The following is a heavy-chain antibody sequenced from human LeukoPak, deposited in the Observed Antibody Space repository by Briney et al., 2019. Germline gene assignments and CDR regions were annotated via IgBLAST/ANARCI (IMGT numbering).Heavy chain of an antibody. D-gene: IGHD4-11*01. J-gene: IGHJ4*02. CDR2: ISGSAENT. Sequence: PGGSLRLSCAASGFTFSNYAMSWVRQAPGKGLEWVSTISGSAENTYYADSVKGRFTISRDNSKNTLYLQMNSLRADDTALYYCARSVPDYTRFDYWGQGALVTVSS. CDR3: ARSVPDYTRFDY. CDR1: GFTFSNYA. V-gene: IGHV3-23*01.